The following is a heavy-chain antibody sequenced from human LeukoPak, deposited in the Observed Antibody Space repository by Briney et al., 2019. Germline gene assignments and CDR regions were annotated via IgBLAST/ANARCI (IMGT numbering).Heavy chain of an antibody. J-gene: IGHJ4*02. CDR3: ARALPLIDFYESSDSSSARPAYDY. D-gene: IGHD3-22*01. V-gene: IGHV1-8*01. CDR1: GYTFTSYD. CDR2: MNPNSGNT. Sequence: ASVKVSCKASGYTFTSYDINWVRQATGQGLEWMGWMNPNSGNTGYAQKFQGRVTMTRNTSISTAYMELSSLRSEDTAVYYCARALPLIDFYESSDSSSARPAYDYWGQGTLVTVSS.